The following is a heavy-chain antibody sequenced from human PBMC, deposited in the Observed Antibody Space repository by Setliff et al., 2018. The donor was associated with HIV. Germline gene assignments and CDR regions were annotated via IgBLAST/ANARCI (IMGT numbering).Heavy chain of an antibody. J-gene: IGHJ3*02. CDR3: ARRQQLWLLYAFDI. D-gene: IGHD5-18*01. CDR1: GGSISSSSYY. Sequence: ETLSLTCTVSGGSISSSSYYWGWIRRPPGKGLEWIGSIYYSGSTYYNPSLKSRVTISVDTSKNQFSLKLSSVTAAGTAVYYCARRQQLWLLYAFDIWGQGTMVTVSS. V-gene: IGHV4-39*01. CDR2: IYYSGST.